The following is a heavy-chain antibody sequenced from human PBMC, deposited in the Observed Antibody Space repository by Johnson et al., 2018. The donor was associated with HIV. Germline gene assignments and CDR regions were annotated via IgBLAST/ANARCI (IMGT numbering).Heavy chain of an antibody. D-gene: IGHD6-6*01. Sequence: MLLVESGGGLVQPGGSLRLSCAASGFTFSSYWMSWVRQAPGKGLEWVANIKQDGSNKYYADSVKGRFTISRDNSKNTLYLQMNSLRAEDTAVYYCARDRGIAARPFRYAFDIWGQGTMVTVSS. V-gene: IGHV3-7*01. CDR3: ARDRGIAARPFRYAFDI. CDR1: GFTFSSYW. J-gene: IGHJ3*02. CDR2: IKQDGSNK.